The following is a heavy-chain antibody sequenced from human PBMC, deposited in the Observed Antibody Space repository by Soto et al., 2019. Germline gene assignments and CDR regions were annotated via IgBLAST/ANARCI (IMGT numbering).Heavy chain of an antibody. J-gene: IGHJ4*02. CDR3: ARDEPPVLLLKNNFDY. V-gene: IGHV3-30-3*01. CDR2: ISYDGSNK. CDR1: GFTFSSYA. D-gene: IGHD3-10*01. Sequence: QVQLVESGGGVVQPGRSLRLSCAASGFTFSSYAMHWVRQAPGKGLEWVAVISYDGSNKYYADSVKGRFTISRDNSKNTLYLQMNSLRAEDTAVYYCARDEPPVLLLKNNFDYWGQGTLVTVSS.